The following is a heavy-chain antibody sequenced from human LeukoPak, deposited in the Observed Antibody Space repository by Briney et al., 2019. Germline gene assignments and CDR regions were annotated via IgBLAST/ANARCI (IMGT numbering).Heavy chain of an antibody. J-gene: IGHJ4*02. CDR3: ARESYGEEDN. CDR1: GYTFTNYY. CDR2: INPSGDSA. V-gene: IGHV1-46*01. Sequence: ASVKVSRKASGYTFTNYYMHWVRQAPGQGLEWMGIINPSGDSAIYAHNFQGRVTMTRDTSTSTVYMELSSLRSEDTAVYYCARESYGEEDNWGQGTLVTVSS. D-gene: IGHD4-17*01.